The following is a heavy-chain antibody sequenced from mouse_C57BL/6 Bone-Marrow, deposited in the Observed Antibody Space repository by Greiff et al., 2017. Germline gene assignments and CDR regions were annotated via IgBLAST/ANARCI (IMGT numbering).Heavy chain of an antibody. CDR2: IYPGSGST. CDR1: GYTFTSYW. CDR3: ARPYYSNYCYFDV. Sequence: QVQLQQPGAELVKPGASVKMSCKASGYTFTSYWITWVKQRPGQGLEWIGDIYPGSGSTNYNEKFKSKATLTVDKSSSTSYMELSSLTSEDSAVYYWARPYYSNYCYFDVWGTGTTVTVSS. J-gene: IGHJ1*03. D-gene: IGHD2-5*01. V-gene: IGHV1-55*01.